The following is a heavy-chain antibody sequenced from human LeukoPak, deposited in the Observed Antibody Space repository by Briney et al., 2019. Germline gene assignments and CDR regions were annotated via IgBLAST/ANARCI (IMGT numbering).Heavy chain of an antibody. CDR1: GFTLSSYA. J-gene: IGHJ4*02. Sequence: GGSLRLSCAASGFTLSSYAMTWIRQAPGRGLEWVSSVDGGGGGTYYADSVKGRFTISRDNSKDTLYLQMNGLRAEDTAVYFCAKQSAGSAAWYSLHYDFWGQGTLVTVSS. CDR2: VDGGGGGT. V-gene: IGHV3-23*01. CDR3: AKQSAGSAAWYSLHYDF. D-gene: IGHD6-13*01.